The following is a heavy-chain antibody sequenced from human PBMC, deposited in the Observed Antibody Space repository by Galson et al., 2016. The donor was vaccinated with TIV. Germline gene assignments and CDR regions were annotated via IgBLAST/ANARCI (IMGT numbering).Heavy chain of an antibody. D-gene: IGHD1-14*01. J-gene: IGHJ1*01. V-gene: IGHV1-69-2*01. CDR3: VRESPSGTGKD. CDR1: GYTFSDNY. Sequence: VKVSCKVSGYTFSDNYIHWVQLAPGRGFEWMGLVDSADGITDFGEKFHHRITITADTSSDTSFMELSSLTSDDAAVYSCVRESPSGTGKDWGQGTLVTVSS. CDR2: VDSADGIT.